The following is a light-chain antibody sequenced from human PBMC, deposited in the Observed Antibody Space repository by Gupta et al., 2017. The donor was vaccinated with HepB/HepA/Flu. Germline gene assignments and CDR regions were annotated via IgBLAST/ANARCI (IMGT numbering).Light chain of an antibody. CDR2: WAS. CDR3: QQYYSPPHT. CDR1: QSVLYSSNNKNY. J-gene: IGKJ2*01. Sequence: DIVMTQSPDSLAVSLGERATINCKSSQSVLYSSNNKNYLAWYQQKPGQPPKLLIYWASTRESGVPDRFSGSGSGTDFTLTISSLQVEDVAVYYCQQYYSPPHTFGQGTKLEIK. V-gene: IGKV4-1*01.